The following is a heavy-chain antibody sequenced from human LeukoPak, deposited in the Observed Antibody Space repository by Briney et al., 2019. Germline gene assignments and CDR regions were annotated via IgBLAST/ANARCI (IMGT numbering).Heavy chain of an antibody. J-gene: IGHJ1*01. CDR3: FMTAGRDSATDH. D-gene: IGHD5-18*01. V-gene: IGHV3-11*04. CDR1: GLTSRFAFSDYY. CDR2: ISSSGYIV. Sequence: GGSLRLSCAASGLTSRFAFSDYYMRWLRQAPGKGLEWLSFISSSGYIVYYADSVRGRFTISRDNAKNSLYLQMYSLGVEDTAMYYCFMTAGRDSATDHWGQGALVTVSS.